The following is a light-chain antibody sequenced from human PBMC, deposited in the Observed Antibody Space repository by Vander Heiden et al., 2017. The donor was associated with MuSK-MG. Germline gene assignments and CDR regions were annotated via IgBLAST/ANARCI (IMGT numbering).Light chain of an antibody. CDR1: QSVSSY. CDR2: AAS. Sequence: IVLTQSPATLSLSPGERATLSCRAGQSVSSYLAWYQHKPGQAPRLLIYAASRWDTGVPPRFSGSGSGTDFTLTISSLEPEDFAVYYCQQSDNRPRTFGEGTKVEIK. CDR3: QQSDNRPRT. J-gene: IGKJ4*02. V-gene: IGKV3-11*01.